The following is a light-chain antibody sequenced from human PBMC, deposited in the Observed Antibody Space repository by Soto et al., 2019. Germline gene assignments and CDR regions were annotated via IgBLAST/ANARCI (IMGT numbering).Light chain of an antibody. Sequence: NFMLTQPHSVSESPGQTVTISCTRSSGSIASNSVPWYQQRPGSAPTTVIYEDNQRPSGVPDRFSGSIDSSSNSASLTISGLKTEDEADYYCQSYDSRTVVLGGGTKRTVL. CDR2: EDN. V-gene: IGLV6-57*04. CDR3: QSYDSRTVV. J-gene: IGLJ2*01. CDR1: SGSIASNS.